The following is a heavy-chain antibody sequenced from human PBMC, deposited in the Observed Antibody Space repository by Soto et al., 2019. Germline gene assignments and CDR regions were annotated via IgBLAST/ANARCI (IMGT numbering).Heavy chain of an antibody. CDR3: ARPSPNLYAAMGLDY. CDR2: IYPGDSDT. D-gene: IGHD5-18*01. CDR1: GYSFTSYW. Sequence: GESLKISCKGSGYSFTSYWIGWVRQMPGKGLEWMGIIYPGDSDTRYSPSFQGQVTISADKSISTAYLQWSSLKASDTAMYYCARPSPNLYAAMGLDYWGQGTLVTVSS. J-gene: IGHJ4*02. V-gene: IGHV5-51*01.